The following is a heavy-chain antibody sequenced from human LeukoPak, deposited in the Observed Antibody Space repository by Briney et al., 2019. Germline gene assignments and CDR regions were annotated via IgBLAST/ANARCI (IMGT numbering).Heavy chain of an antibody. Sequence: GGSLRLSCIASGFSFSGYAMSWARQAPGKGLEWVANVNQDGSQKYYVDSVKGRFTISRDNAKNSLYLQMNSLRAEDSAVYYCVYRMDVWGQGTAVTVSS. V-gene: IGHV3-7*01. J-gene: IGHJ6*02. CDR1: GFSFSGYA. CDR3: VYRMDV. CDR2: VNQDGSQK.